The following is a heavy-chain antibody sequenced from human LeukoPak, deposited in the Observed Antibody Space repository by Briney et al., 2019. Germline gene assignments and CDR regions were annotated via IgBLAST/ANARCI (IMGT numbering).Heavy chain of an antibody. J-gene: IGHJ6*03. CDR2: IGAYNGSP. Sequence: ASVKVSCKTSGYSFTNYGSSWVRQARGQGREWMGWIGAYNGSPIYAQSLQGRVTMTTDTSTSTVYMEPRSLRSDDTAVYYCARVLPRSGSYPYHYYYMDVWGKGTTVTVSS. CDR3: ARVLPRSGSYPYHYYYMDV. V-gene: IGHV1-18*01. D-gene: IGHD1-26*01. CDR1: GYSFTNYG.